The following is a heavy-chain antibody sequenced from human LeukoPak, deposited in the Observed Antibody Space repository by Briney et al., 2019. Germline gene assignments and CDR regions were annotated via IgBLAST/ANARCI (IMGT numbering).Heavy chain of an antibody. Sequence: ASVKVSCKTSGYTFIGHYIHWVRQAPGQGLEWMGWINPNSGGTNYAQKFQGRVTMTRDTSISTAYMELSTLRSDDTAVYYCARDVNYYFDYWGQGTLVTVSS. CDR1: GYTFIGHY. CDR2: INPNSGGT. V-gene: IGHV1-2*02. J-gene: IGHJ4*02. D-gene: IGHD3-16*02. CDR3: ARDVNYYFDY.